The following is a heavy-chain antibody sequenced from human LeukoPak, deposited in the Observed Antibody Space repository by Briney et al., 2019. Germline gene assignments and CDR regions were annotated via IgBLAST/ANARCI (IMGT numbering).Heavy chain of an antibody. CDR1: GFTFDDYG. D-gene: IGHD6-13*01. Sequence: GGSLRLSCAASGFTFDDYGMSWVRQAPGKGLEWVSGINWNGGSTGYADSVKGRFTISRDNAKNSLYLQMNSLRAEDTALYYCARDDSSSWWGYFDYWGQGILVTVSS. CDR3: ARDDSSSWWGYFDY. V-gene: IGHV3-20*04. CDR2: INWNGGST. J-gene: IGHJ4*02.